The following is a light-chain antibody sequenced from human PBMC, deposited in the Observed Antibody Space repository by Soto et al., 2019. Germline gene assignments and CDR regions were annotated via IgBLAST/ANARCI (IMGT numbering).Light chain of an antibody. CDR2: EVT. V-gene: IGLV2-8*01. J-gene: IGLJ1*01. CDR1: SSDVGGYDF. Sequence: QSVLTQPPSASGSPGQSVTISCTGTSSDVGGYDFVSWYQQHPGKAPKLIIYEVTKRPSGVPDRFSGSKSGNTASLTVSGLQAEDGADYYCSSYSGTNNYVFGTGTKVTVL. CDR3: SSYSGTNNYV.